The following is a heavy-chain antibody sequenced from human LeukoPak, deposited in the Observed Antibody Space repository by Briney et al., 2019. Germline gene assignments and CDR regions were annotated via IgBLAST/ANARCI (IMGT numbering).Heavy chain of an antibody. CDR2: ISADGGST. V-gene: IGHV3-43*02. Sequence: GGSLRLSCVASGLTFHDYAMHWVRQAPGKGLEWVSLISADGGSTFYADSVRGRFSISRDNSKNSLYLQMNSLRTEDTAMYYCAKESGKFDYRGQGTLVAVSS. CDR1: GLTFHDYA. J-gene: IGHJ4*02. CDR3: AKESGKFDY.